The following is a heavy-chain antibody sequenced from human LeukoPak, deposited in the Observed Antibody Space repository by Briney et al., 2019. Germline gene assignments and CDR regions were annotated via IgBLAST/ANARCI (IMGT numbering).Heavy chain of an antibody. CDR3: ARGLEQQLVVDY. D-gene: IGHD6-13*01. CDR1: GGSISSSSYY. Sequence: SETLSLTCTVSGGSISSSSYYWGWIRQPPGKGLEWIGSIYYSGSTYYNPSLKSRVTISVDTSKNQFSLKLSSVTAADTAVYYCARGLEQQLVVDYWGQGTLVTVSS. V-gene: IGHV4-39*07. CDR2: IYYSGST. J-gene: IGHJ4*02.